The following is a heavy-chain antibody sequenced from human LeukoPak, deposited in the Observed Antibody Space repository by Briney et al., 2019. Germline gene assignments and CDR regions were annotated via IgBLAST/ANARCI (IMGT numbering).Heavy chain of an antibody. V-gene: IGHV3-43*01. CDR1: GFTFDDYT. J-gene: IGHJ4*02. Sequence: GGSLRLPCADSGFTFDDYTMHCVRQAPGKGLEWVSLIIWDGGSTYYADSVKGRFTISRDNSKNSLYLQMNSLRTEDTALYYCAKAQRGGDGSGSYYLDYWGQGTLVTVSS. CDR3: AKAQRGGDGSGSYYLDY. CDR2: IIWDGGST. D-gene: IGHD3-10*01.